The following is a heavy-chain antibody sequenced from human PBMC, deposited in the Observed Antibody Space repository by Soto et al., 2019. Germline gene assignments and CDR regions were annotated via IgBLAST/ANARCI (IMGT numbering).Heavy chain of an antibody. CDR3: ARDGSNKPGFYYGMDV. CDR2: IWSDGSNK. D-gene: IGHD6-13*01. J-gene: IGHJ6*02. CDR1: GFTFSSNG. Sequence: GGSLRLSCTASGFTFSSNGMHWVRRAPGKGLEWVAVIWSDGSNKYYADSVKGRFTIFRDNSKSTLYLQMNGLRAEDTAVYYCARDGSNKPGFYYGMDVWGQGTTVTVSS. V-gene: IGHV3-33*01.